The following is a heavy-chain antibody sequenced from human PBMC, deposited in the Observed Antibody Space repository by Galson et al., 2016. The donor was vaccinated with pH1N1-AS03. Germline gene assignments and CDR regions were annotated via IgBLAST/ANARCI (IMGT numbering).Heavy chain of an antibody. CDR3: AKEVGSSGWFDACDL. CDR2: INGDATTT. CDR1: GFSFSTYW. D-gene: IGHD6-19*01. V-gene: IGHV3-74*01. J-gene: IGHJ3*01. Sequence: SLRLSCAASGFSFSTYWMYWVRQAPGKGPVWLARINGDATTTNYADSVRGRFTISRDNAKNTLHLQMNSLRVEDTANYFCAKEVGSSGWFDACDLWAKGQWSPSLQ.